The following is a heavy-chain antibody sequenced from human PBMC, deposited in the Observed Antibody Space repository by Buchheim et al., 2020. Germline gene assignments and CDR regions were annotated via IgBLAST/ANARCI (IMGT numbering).Heavy chain of an antibody. CDR3: AKNPLYCGGDCYADY. D-gene: IGHD2-21*02. V-gene: IGHV3-21*01. CDR2: ISSSSSYI. J-gene: IGHJ4*02. Sequence: EVQLVESGGGLVQPGGSLRLACAASGFTFSSYSMNWVRQAPGKGLEWVASISSSSSYIYYADSVKGRFTISRDNAKNSLYLQMNSLRAEDTAVYYCAKNPLYCGGDCYADYWGQGTL. CDR1: GFTFSSYS.